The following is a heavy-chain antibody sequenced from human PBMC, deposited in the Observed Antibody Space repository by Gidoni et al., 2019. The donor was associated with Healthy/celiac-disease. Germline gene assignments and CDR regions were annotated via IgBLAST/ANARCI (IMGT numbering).Heavy chain of an antibody. J-gene: IGHJ4*02. V-gene: IGHV3-23*01. Sequence: EVQLLESGGGLVQPGGSLRLSCAASGFTFSSYAMSWVRQAPGKGLEWVSAISGSGGSTYEADSVKGRFTIARDNSKNTLYLQMNSLRAEDTAVYYCAKYQSYYDRAFDYWGQGTLVTVSS. CDR1: GFTFSSYA. D-gene: IGHD3-22*01. CDR2: ISGSGGST. CDR3: AKYQSYYDRAFDY.